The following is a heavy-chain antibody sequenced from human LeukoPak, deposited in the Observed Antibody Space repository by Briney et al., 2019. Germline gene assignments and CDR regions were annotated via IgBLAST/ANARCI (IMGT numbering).Heavy chain of an antibody. CDR2: IKQDGSEK. CDR1: GFTFSSYW. J-gene: IGHJ5*02. V-gene: IGHV3-7*05. CDR3: ARASDPWLQLT. D-gene: IGHD5-24*01. Sequence: PGGSLILSCAASGFTFSSYWMIWVRQAPGKGLEWVGNIKQDGSEKRYADSVRGRFSISRDNAQTSLYLQMNSLRAEDTAVYYCARASDPWLQLTWGQGTLVTVSS.